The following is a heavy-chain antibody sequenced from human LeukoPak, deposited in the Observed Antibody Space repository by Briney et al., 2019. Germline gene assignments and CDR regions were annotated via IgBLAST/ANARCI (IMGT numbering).Heavy chain of an antibody. CDR3: AAVLYCSGGSCYLPYYYGMDV. Sequence: ASVKVSCKVSGYTLTELSMHWVRQAPGKGLEWMGGSDPEDGETIYAQKFQGRVTMTEDTSTDTAYMELSSLRSEDTAVYYCAAVLYCSGGSCYLPYYYGMDVWGKGTTVTVSS. J-gene: IGHJ6*04. CDR2: SDPEDGET. D-gene: IGHD2-15*01. V-gene: IGHV1-24*01. CDR1: GYTLTELS.